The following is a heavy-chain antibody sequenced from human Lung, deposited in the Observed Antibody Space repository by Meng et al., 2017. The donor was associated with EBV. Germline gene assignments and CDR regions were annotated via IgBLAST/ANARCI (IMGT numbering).Heavy chain of an antibody. Sequence: QAQLVQSGGEVKKPGASVKVSCKASGNTFTNYGLTWVRQAPGQGREWMGWISAYNGNTNYAQTLQGRVTMTTDTSTSTAYMELGSLRSDDTAVYYCARVEVGITSGDYWGQGTLVTVAS. CDR3: ARVEVGITSGDY. D-gene: IGHD1-26*01. CDR1: GNTFTNYG. CDR2: ISAYNGNT. J-gene: IGHJ4*02. V-gene: IGHV1-18*01.